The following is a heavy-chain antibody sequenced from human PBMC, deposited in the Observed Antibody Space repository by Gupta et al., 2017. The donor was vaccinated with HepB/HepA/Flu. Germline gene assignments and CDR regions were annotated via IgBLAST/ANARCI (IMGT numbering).Heavy chain of an antibody. D-gene: IGHD5-24*01. V-gene: IGHV3-21*01. J-gene: IGHJ4*02. CDR1: GFTFSSYS. CDR2: ISSSSSYI. CDR3: ARVEMATIGESDY. Sequence: EVQLVESVGSLVKPGGSLRLSCAASGFTFSSYSMTWVRQAPGKGLEWVSSISSSSSYIYYADSVKGRFTISRDNAKNSLYLQMNSLRAEDTAVYYCARVEMATIGESDYWGQGTLVTVSS.